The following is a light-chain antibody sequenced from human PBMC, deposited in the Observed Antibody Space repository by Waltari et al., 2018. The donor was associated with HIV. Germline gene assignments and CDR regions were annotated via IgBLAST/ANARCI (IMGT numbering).Light chain of an antibody. Sequence: EIVLTQSPGTLALSLGKRATLSCRASQRVSSTCLAWYQQKPGQPPRLLIYGASTRATGIPDRFSGSGSGTDFTLTISRVEPEDSAVYYCQQYRRSPLTFGGGTKVEIK. J-gene: IGKJ4*01. V-gene: IGKV3-20*01. CDR2: GAS. CDR3: QQYRRSPLT. CDR1: QRVSSTC.